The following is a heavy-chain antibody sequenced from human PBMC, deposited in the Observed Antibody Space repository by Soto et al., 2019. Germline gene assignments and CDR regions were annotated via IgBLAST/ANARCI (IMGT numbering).Heavy chain of an antibody. CDR3: ARSSLEAGTPIAYYYYGMDV. D-gene: IGHD1-7*01. CDR1: GFTFSNYW. V-gene: IGHV3-74*01. J-gene: IGHJ6*02. Sequence: GGSLRLSCAGSGFTFSNYWMHWVRQVPGKGLLWVSRIDEYGNIINYADSVKGRFTISRDNAKNSLYLQMNSLRDEDTAVYYCARSSLEAGTPIAYYYYGMDVWGQGTTVTVSS. CDR2: IDEYGNII.